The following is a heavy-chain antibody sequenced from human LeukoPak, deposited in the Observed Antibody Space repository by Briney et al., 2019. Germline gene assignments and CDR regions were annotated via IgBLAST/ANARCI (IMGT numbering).Heavy chain of an antibody. CDR3: ARDQRDYDILTGRSFYYGMDV. V-gene: IGHV3-53*01. J-gene: IGHJ6*02. Sequence: GGSLRLSCAASGFTVSSNYMSWVRQAPGKGLEWVSVIYSGSSTYYTDSVKGRFTISRDNSKNTLYLQMNSLRAEDTAVYYCARDQRDYDILTGRSFYYGMDVWGQGTTVTVSS. CDR1: GFTVSSNY. D-gene: IGHD3-9*01. CDR2: IYSGSST.